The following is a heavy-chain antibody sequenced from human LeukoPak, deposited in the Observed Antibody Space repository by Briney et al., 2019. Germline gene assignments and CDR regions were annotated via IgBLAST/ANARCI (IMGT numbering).Heavy chain of an antibody. CDR1: GYTFTGYY. CDR3: ARDYSTSSWDN. J-gene: IGHJ4*02. V-gene: IGHV1-2*02. Sequence: GASVKVSCKASGYTFTGYYMHWVRQAPGQGLEWMGWINPNRGGTNYAQKFQGRVTMTRDTSISTAYMELSRLRSDDTAVYYCARDYSTSSWDNWGQGTLVTVSS. CDR2: INPNRGGT. D-gene: IGHD6-13*01.